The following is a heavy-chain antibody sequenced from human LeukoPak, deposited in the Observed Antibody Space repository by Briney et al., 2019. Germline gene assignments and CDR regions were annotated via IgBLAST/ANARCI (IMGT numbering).Heavy chain of an antibody. J-gene: IGHJ6*02. CDR2: IYYSGST. V-gene: IGHV4-30-4*01. CDR3: ARDRGGYVRFLMYGMDV. Sequence: SQTLSLTCTVSGGSISSGDYYWSWIRQPPGKGLEWIGYIYYSGSTYYNPSLKSRVTISVDTSKNQFSLKLSSVTAADTAVYYCARDRGGYVRFLMYGMDVWGQGTTVTVSS. D-gene: IGHD5-12*01. CDR1: GGSISSGDYY.